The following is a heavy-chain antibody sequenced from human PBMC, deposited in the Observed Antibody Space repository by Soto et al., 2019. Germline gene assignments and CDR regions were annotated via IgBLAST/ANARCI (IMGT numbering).Heavy chain of an antibody. V-gene: IGHV4-31*03. CDR3: AREGENGAHDAFDI. CDR1: GGSISSGGYY. CDR2: IYYSGST. D-gene: IGHD3-16*01. J-gene: IGHJ3*02. Sequence: QVQLQESGPGLVKPSQTLSLTCTVSGGSISSGGYYWSWIRQHPGKLMEWIGYIYYSGSTYYNPSLKRRVTISVDTSKNHSSLKLSSVTAADTAVYYCAREGENGAHDAFDIWGQGTMVTVSS.